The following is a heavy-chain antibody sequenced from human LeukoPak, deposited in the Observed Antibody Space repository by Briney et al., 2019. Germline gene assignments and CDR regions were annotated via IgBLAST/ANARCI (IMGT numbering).Heavy chain of an antibody. V-gene: IGHV3-48*03. Sequence: GGSLRLSCAASGFTFSSYEMNWVRQAPGKGLEWVSYISSSGSTIYYADSVKGRFTISRDNAKNSLYLQMNSLRAEDTAVYYCARRLGSRYCFDYWGQGTLVTVSS. CDR2: ISSSGSTI. D-gene: IGHD7-27*01. J-gene: IGHJ4*02. CDR1: GFTFSSYE. CDR3: ARRLGSRYCFDY.